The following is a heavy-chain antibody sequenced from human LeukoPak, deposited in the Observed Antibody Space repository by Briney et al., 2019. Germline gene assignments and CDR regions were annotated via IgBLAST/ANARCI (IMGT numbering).Heavy chain of an antibody. D-gene: IGHD3-22*01. J-gene: IGHJ4*02. CDR3: AKVKNYYDSSGYCYYFDY. V-gene: IGHV3-23*01. CDR1: GFTFSSYA. CDR2: ISGSGGST. Sequence: GGSLRLSCAASGFTFSSYAMSWVRQAPGKGLEWVSAISGSGGSTYYADSVKGRFTISRDNSKNTLYLQMNSLRAEDTAVYYCAKVKNYYDSSGYCYYFDYWGQGNLVTVSS.